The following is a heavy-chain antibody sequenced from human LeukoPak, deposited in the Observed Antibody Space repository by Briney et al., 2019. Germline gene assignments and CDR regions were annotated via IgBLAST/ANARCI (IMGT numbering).Heavy chain of an antibody. CDR2: IYHSGSI. V-gene: IGHV4-30-2*01. D-gene: IGHD1-26*01. J-gene: IGHJ4*02. CDR3: ARGWETTILDY. CDR1: GGSISSGGYS. Sequence: SQTLSLTCAVSGGSISSGGYSWSWIRQPPGKGLEWIGYIYHSGSIYYNPSLKSRVTISVDRSKNQFSLKLSSVTAADTAAYYCARGWETTILDYWGQGTLVTVSS.